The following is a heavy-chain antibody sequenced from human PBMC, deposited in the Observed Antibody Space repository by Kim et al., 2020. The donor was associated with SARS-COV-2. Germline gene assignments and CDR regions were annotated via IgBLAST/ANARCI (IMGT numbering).Heavy chain of an antibody. CDR3: ARARVRGVEYFQY. Sequence: GGSLRLSCAASGFVFSTYGIHWVHQAPGKGLEWVAFISYDGSNKYSADSVKGRFTISRDNSKNTLYLQMNSLRSEDTAVYYCARARVRGVEYFQYWGRGTLVTVSS. J-gene: IGHJ1*01. V-gene: IGHV3-33*05. CDR1: GFVFSTYG. CDR2: ISYDGSNK. D-gene: IGHD3-10*01.